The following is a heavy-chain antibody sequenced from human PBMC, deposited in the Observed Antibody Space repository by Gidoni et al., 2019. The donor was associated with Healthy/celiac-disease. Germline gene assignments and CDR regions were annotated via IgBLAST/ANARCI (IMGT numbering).Heavy chain of an antibody. CDR1: GGSISSGGYY. D-gene: IGHD1-26*01. Sequence: QVQLQESGPGLVKPSQTLSLTCPVSGGSISSGGYYWSWIRQHPGKGLEWIGYIYYSGSTYYNPSLKSRVTISVDTSKNQFSLKLSSVTAADTAVYYCARVPGVGATGQGAFDIWGQGTMVTVSS. V-gene: IGHV4-31*03. CDR3: ARVPGVGATGQGAFDI. J-gene: IGHJ3*02. CDR2: IYYSGST.